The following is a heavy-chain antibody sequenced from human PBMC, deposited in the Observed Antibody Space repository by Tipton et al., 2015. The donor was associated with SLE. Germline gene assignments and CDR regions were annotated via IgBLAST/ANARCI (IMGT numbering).Heavy chain of an antibody. V-gene: IGHV4-4*02. CDR3: ARVPYSSGRPGDDAFDI. CDR1: GGSISSSNW. Sequence: TLSLTCAVSGGSISSSNWWSWVRQPPGKGLEWIGEIYHSGSTNYNPSLKSRVTISVDKSKNQFSLKLSSVTAADTAVYYCARVPYSSGRPGDDAFDIWGQGTMFTASS. J-gene: IGHJ3*02. CDR2: IYHSGST. D-gene: IGHD6-19*01.